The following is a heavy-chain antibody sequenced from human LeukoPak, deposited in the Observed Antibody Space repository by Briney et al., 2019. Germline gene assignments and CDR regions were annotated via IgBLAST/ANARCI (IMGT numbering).Heavy chain of an antibody. Sequence: SETLSLTCTVSGGSISSYYWSWIRQPAGKGLEWIGRIYTSGSTNYNPSLKSRVTMSVDTPKNQFSLKLSSVTAADTAVYYCARDLHSSGSTSHNWFDPWGQGTLVTVSS. V-gene: IGHV4-4*07. CDR2: IYTSGST. CDR3: ARDLHSSGSTSHNWFDP. CDR1: GGSISSYY. J-gene: IGHJ5*02. D-gene: IGHD6-19*01.